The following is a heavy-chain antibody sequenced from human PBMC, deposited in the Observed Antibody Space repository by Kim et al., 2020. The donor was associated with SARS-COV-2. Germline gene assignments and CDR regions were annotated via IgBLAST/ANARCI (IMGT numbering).Heavy chain of an antibody. CDR2: FDPEDGET. CDR3: ATGRTRQEGFNWFDP. Sequence: ASVKVSCKVSGYTLTELSMHWVRQAPGKGLEWMGGFDPEDGETIYAQKFQGRVTMTEDTSTDTAYMELSSLRSEDTAVYYCATGRTRQEGFNWFDPWGQGTLVTVSS. J-gene: IGHJ5*02. V-gene: IGHV1-24*01. CDR1: GYTLTELS.